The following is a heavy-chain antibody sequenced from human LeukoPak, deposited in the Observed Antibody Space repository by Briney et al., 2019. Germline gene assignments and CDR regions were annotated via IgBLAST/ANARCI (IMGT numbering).Heavy chain of an antibody. CDR2: IRYDGSNK. CDR1: GFIFSDYG. Sequence: PGGSLRLSCAASGFIFSDYGMHLVRQAPGKGLEWVAFIRYDGSNKYYLDSVKGRFTISRDSSKNTLYLQMNSLRAEDTAVYYCAKEGTASKPSDLDYWGQGTLVTVSS. J-gene: IGHJ4*02. V-gene: IGHV3-30*02. CDR3: AKEGTASKPSDLDY. D-gene: IGHD1/OR15-1a*01.